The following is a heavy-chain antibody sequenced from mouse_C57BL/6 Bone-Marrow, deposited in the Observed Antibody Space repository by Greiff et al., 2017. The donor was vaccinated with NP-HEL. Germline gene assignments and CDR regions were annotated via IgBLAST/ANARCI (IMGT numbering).Heavy chain of an antibody. Sequence: EVKLMESGGGLVQSGRSLRLSCATSGFTFSDFYMEWVRQAPGKGLEWIAASRNKANDYTTEYSASVKGRFIVSRDTSQSILYLQMNALRAEDTAIYYCARAVNYAMDYWGQGTSVTVSS. CDR3: ARAVNYAMDY. CDR1: GFTFSDFY. CDR2: SRNKANDYTT. V-gene: IGHV7-1*01. J-gene: IGHJ4*01.